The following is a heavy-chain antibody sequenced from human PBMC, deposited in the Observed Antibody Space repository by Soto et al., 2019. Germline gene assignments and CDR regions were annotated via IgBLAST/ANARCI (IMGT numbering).Heavy chain of an antibody. CDR2: IQSGGNT. J-gene: IGHJ4*02. CDR3: ARALVTTPPRTFDY. CDR1: GFTVSSKY. Sequence: GGSLRLSCAASGFTVSSKYMTWVRQAPGKGLEWVSLIQSGGNTYYADSVKGRFTIPRDTSKNIVYLQMTSLRGDDTAVYFCARALVTTPPRTFDYWGQGTLVTSPQ. V-gene: IGHV3-66*01. D-gene: IGHD2-21*02.